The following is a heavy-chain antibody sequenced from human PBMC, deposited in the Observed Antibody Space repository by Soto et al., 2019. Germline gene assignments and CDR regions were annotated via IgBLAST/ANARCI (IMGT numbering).Heavy chain of an antibody. Sequence: SETLXLTCAVSGASIRSSDWWSWVRQPPGKGLEWIGEIYHSVTNNYSPSLKSRVTLSVEKSKNQFSLKLTSVTAADTPVYYCARAGYGGNSFDYWGQGTLVTVSS. J-gene: IGHJ4*02. CDR3: ARAGYGGNSFDY. V-gene: IGHV4-4*02. CDR2: IYHSVTN. D-gene: IGHD4-17*01. CDR1: GASIRSSDW.